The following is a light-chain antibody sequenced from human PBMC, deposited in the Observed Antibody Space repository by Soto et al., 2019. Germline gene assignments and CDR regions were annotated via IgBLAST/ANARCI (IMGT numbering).Light chain of an antibody. V-gene: IGLV2-23*02. Sequence: QSVLTQPASVSGSPGQSITISCSGTSGDVGGYNLVSWYQQYPGKAPKVIIFEVNKRPSGVSDRFSASKSGNTASLTISGLQAADEADYYCCSYAGSGTGLFGGGTKLTVL. CDR2: EVN. CDR3: CSYAGSGTGL. J-gene: IGLJ2*01. CDR1: SGDVGGYNL.